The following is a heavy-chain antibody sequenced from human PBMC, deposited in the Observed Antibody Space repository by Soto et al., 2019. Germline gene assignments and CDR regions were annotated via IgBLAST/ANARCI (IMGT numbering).Heavy chain of an antibody. CDR1: GGSISSSSYY. CDR3: ARGLISGSHYSGGWYYFDS. J-gene: IGHJ4*02. Sequence: PSETLSLTCTVSGGSISSSSYYWTWIRQPPGTGLEWIGEINHTGSTNYNPSLKSRVTISVHTSKSQFSLELSSVTAADTAVYYCARGLISGSHYSGGWYYFDSWGQGTQVTVSS. CDR2: INHTGST. V-gene: IGHV4-39*07. D-gene: IGHD1-26*01.